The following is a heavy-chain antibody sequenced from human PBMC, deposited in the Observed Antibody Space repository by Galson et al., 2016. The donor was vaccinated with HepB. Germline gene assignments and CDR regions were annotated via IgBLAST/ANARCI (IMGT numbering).Heavy chain of an antibody. J-gene: IGHJ2*01. CDR2: LSSNSFYI. CDR3: ARSLGWYFDV. D-gene: IGHD6-6*01. CDR1: GFSFRSHT. Sequence: SLRLSCAASGFSFRSHTMNWVRQAPGRGLQWVSSLSSNSFYIYYADSMEGRFTISRDNAKNPLYLEMNNLRVEDTAVFYCARSLGWYFDVWGRGTLVAVSS. V-gene: IGHV3-21*01.